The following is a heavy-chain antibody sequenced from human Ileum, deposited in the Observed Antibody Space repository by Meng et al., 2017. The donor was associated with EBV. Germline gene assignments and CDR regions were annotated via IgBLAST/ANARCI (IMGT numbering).Heavy chain of an antibody. D-gene: IGHD3-10*01. J-gene: IGHJ2*01. CDR3: ARDIRSWYYDV. CDR1: TFSIKNYG. Sequence: GLLVGSAGGAFHPRRALMLFFAAATFSIKNYGMKWVRQAPAKRVLWGAVRWYERSNKYYADSVRGRFTVTRNNSKNTMYLQMDSLRAEDTAVYYCARDIRSWYYDVWGRGTLVTVSS. V-gene: IGHV3-33*01. CDR2: RWYERSNK.